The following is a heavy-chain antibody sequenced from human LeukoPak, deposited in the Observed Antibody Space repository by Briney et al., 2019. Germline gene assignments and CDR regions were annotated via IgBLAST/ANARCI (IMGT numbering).Heavy chain of an antibody. D-gene: IGHD2-2*01. Sequence: PGASVKVSCKASGGTFSSYAISWVRQAPGQGLEWMGGIIPIFGTANYAQKFQGRVTITADESTSTAYMELSSLRSEDTAVYYCARGQEYQLLLSWFDPWGQGTLVTVSS. CDR1: GGTFSSYA. V-gene: IGHV1-69*13. J-gene: IGHJ5*02. CDR2: IIPIFGTA. CDR3: ARGQEYQLLLSWFDP.